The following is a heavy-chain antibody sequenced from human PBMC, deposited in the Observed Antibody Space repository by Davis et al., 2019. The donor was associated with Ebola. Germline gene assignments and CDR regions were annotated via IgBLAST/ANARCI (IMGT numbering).Heavy chain of an antibody. CDR1: GFTFSDYY. Sequence: PGGSLRLSCAASGFTFSDYYMSWIRQAPGKGLEWVSYISSSSSYTNYADSVKGRFTISRDNAKNSLYLQMNSLRAEDTAVYYCARDRSVSQQLVEPDYFDYWGQGTLVTVSS. D-gene: IGHD6-13*01. CDR3: ARDRSVSQQLVEPDYFDY. J-gene: IGHJ4*02. V-gene: IGHV3-11*06. CDR2: ISSSSSYT.